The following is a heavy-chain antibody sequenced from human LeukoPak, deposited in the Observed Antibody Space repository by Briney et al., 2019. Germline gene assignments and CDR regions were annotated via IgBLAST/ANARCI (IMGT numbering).Heavy chain of an antibody. CDR3: ARSYGGNAFDI. V-gene: IGHV3-21*01. Sequence: PGGSLRLSCAASGFTFSSYWMSWVRQAPGKGLEWVSSISSSSSYIYYADSVKGRFTISRDNAKNSLYLQMNSLRAEDTAVYYCARSYGGNAFDIWGQGTMVTVSS. CDR1: GFTFSSYW. CDR2: ISSSSSYI. J-gene: IGHJ3*02. D-gene: IGHD5-18*01.